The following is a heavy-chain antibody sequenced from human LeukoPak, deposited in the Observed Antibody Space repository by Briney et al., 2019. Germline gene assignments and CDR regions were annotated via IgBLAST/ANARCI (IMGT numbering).Heavy chain of an antibody. J-gene: IGHJ6*02. CDR3: AKSSQRFGMDV. CDR2: ISSSGGIT. Sequence: PGGSLRLSCAASGLTFSSSAMNWVRQAPGKGLEWGSGISSSGGITYYADSVKGRFTISRDNSKNTLYLQLNSLRAEDTAVYYCAKSSQRFGMDVWGRGTTVTVSS. CDR1: GLTFSSSA. V-gene: IGHV3-23*01.